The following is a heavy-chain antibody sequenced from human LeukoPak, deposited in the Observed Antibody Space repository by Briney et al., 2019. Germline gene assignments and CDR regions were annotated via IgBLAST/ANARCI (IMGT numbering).Heavy chain of an antibody. CDR3: ARDPYGRIGGIDY. J-gene: IGHJ4*02. V-gene: IGHV4-59*01. CDR1: GGSISNYY. Sequence: PSETLSLTCTVSGGSISNYYWSWIRQPPGKGLEWIGYIYYSGSTNYNPSLKSRVTMSVDTSKNQFSLKLSSVTAADTAVYYCARDPYGRIGGIDYWGQGTLVTVSS. D-gene: IGHD4-17*01. CDR2: IYYSGST.